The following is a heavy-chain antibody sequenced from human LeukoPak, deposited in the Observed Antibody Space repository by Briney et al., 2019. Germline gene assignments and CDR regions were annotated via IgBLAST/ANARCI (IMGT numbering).Heavy chain of an antibody. CDR1: GGSISSGGYS. CDR2: IYHSGSN. V-gene: IGHV4-30-2*01. CDR3: ASGNSGYDRDSFDI. Sequence: PSQTLSLTCAVSGGSISSGGYSWSWVRQPPGEGLEWVGYIYHSGSNYYNPSLQSRVTISIDTSKSQFSLKLSSMTAAHTAVYYCASGNSGYDRDSFDIWGQGTMVTVSS. D-gene: IGHD5-12*01. J-gene: IGHJ3*02.